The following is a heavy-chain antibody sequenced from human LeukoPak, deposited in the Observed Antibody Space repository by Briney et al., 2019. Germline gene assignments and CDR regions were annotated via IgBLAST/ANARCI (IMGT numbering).Heavy chain of an antibody. J-gene: IGHJ5*02. D-gene: IGHD6-19*01. Sequence: ALVKVSCKASGYTFTGYYMHWVRQAPGQGLEWMGWINPNSGGTNYTQKFQGRVTMTRDTSITTAYMELSRLRSDDTAVYYCARGIGSGWYGERDWFDLWGQGTLVTVSS. CDR1: GYTFTGYY. CDR3: ARGIGSGWYGERDWFDL. V-gene: IGHV1-2*02. CDR2: INPNSGGT.